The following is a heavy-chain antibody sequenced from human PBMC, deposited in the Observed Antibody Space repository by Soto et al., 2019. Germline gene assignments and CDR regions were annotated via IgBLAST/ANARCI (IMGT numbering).Heavy chain of an antibody. J-gene: IGHJ4*02. Sequence: QVQLVESGGGVVQPGRSLRLSCAASGFTLTNYAMHWVRQAPGKGLEWLAVISDDGDNKHYADSMKGRFTISRDNSNKTLYLQMNSLRPEDTAVYYCARDRYSSSTLFDYWGQGTLVTVSS. CDR2: ISDDGDNK. D-gene: IGHD6-6*01. CDR1: GFTLTNYA. CDR3: ARDRYSSSTLFDY. V-gene: IGHV3-30-3*01.